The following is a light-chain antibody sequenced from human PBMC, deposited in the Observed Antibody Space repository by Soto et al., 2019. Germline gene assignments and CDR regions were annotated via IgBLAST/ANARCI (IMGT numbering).Light chain of an antibody. V-gene: IGKV1-5*01. Sequence: DIQMTQSPSTLSASVGDGVTITCRASQNISVWLAWYQQRPGKAPKFLFYDASSLETGVPSRFSGSGSGTDFTLTIRSLQPDDFATYYSQQYDSSSPTFGQGTKLEIK. CDR3: QQYDSSSPT. J-gene: IGKJ2*01. CDR2: DAS. CDR1: QNISVW.